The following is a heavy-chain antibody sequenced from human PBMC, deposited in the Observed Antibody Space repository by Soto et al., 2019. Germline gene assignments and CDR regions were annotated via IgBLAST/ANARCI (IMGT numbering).Heavy chain of an antibody. D-gene: IGHD6-6*01. V-gene: IGHV4-4*07. CDR1: GGSINNYY. J-gene: IGHJ5*02. CDR2: IYSSGST. Sequence: PSETLSLTCTASGGSINNYYWSWIRQSAGRGLEWIGRIYSSGSTNYNPSLQGRVTMSVQTSKRQLSLKRLSVTAADTAVYYCAREEGQRVSDSWFGPWRQRNRVPACS. CDR3: AREEGQRVSDSWFGP.